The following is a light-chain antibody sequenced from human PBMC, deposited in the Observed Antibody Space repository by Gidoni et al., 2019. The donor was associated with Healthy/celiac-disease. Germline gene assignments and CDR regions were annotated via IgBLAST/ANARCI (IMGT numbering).Light chain of an antibody. J-gene: IGKJ1*01. CDR3: QQYGSSPRT. V-gene: IGKV3-20*01. CDR2: GAS. Sequence: EIVLTQSPGTLSLSPGERATLSCRASQSVSSSYFAWYQQKPGHAPRLLIYGASSSATGIPDRCSGSGSGTDFTLTISRLEPEDFAVYYCQQYGSSPRTFGQGTKVEIK. CDR1: QSVSSSY.